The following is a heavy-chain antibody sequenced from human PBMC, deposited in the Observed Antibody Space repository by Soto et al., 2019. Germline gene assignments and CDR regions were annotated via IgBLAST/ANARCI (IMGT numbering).Heavy chain of an antibody. Sequence: GASVKVSCKASGYTFTGHYIHWVRQAPGQGLEWMGWINPNTGGTNYAQKFQGWVTVTRDTSISTAYMELSRMKSDDTAVYYCSTRDSSDFDYWGQGTLVTVSS. D-gene: IGHD3-22*01. CDR3: STRDSSDFDY. CDR2: INPNTGGT. CDR1: GYTFTGHY. V-gene: IGHV1-2*04. J-gene: IGHJ4*02.